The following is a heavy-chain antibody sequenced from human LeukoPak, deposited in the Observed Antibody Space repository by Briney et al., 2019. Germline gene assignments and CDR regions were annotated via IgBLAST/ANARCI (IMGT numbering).Heavy chain of an antibody. D-gene: IGHD1-26*01. Sequence: ASVKVSCKASSYTFTNYGISWVRQAPGQGLEWMGWINPNSGGTNYAQKFQGRVTMTRDTSISTAYMELSRLRSDDTAVYYCARDGWELPPRPYFDYWGQGTLVTVSS. V-gene: IGHV1-2*02. CDR1: SYTFTNYG. J-gene: IGHJ4*02. CDR2: INPNSGGT. CDR3: ARDGWELPPRPYFDY.